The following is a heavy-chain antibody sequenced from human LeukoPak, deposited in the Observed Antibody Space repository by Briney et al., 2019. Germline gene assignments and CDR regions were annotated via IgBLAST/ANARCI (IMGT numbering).Heavy chain of an antibody. J-gene: IGHJ4*02. V-gene: IGHV3-9*01. D-gene: IGHD6-13*01. Sequence: QPGRSLRLSCVASGFTFDDYAMHWVRQAPGKGLEWVSSISWNSGSIGYADSVKGRFTISRDNAKNSLYLEMNSLRPEDTALYYCAKHSSSWSGYYFDHWGQGTLVTVSS. CDR3: AKHSSSWSGYYFDH. CDR1: GFTFDDYA. CDR2: ISWNSGSI.